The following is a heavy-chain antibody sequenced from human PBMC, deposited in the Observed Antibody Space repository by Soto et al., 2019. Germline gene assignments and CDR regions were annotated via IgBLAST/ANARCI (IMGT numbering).Heavy chain of an antibody. D-gene: IGHD2-21*02. Sequence: SETLSLTCTVSGGSISSYYWSWIRQPPGKGLEWIGYIYYSGSTNYNPSLKSRVTISVDTSKNQFSLKLSSVTAADTAVYYCARSHGGNFDVFDIWGQGTMVTVSS. CDR1: GGSISSYY. J-gene: IGHJ3*02. V-gene: IGHV4-59*01. CDR3: ARSHGGNFDVFDI. CDR2: IYYSGST.